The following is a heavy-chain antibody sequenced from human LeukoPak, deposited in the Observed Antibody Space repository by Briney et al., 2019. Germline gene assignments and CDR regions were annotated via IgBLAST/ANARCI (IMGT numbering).Heavy chain of an antibody. V-gene: IGHV3-49*04. CDR1: GFPFGDFA. J-gene: IGHJ4*02. Sequence: GGSLRLSCTGSGFPFGDFAVTWVRQAPGKGLEWVGFIRNKPYGDTTEYAASVEGRFTISRDDSKNIAYLHMNSLKSEDTAVYYCSRVNGRLIWGVITSPYYFDYWGQGTLVTVSS. CDR2: IRNKPYGDTT. CDR3: SRVNGRLIWGVITSPYYFDY. D-gene: IGHD3-10*01.